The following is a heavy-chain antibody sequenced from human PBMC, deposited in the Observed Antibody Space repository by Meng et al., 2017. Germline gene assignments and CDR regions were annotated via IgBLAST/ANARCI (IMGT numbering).Heavy chain of an antibody. CDR3: AKVSGFGELFPMEY. V-gene: IGHV3-53*01. CDR2: SGSGGST. D-gene: IGHD3-10*01. J-gene: IGHJ4*02. Sequence: EGALVEAGGGLIQPGGSLRLSYAASGFTVSSNYMSWVRQAPGKGLEWVSVTSGSGGSTYYADSVKGRFTMSRDNSKNTLYLQMNSLRAEDTAVYYCAKVSGFGELFPMEYWGQGTLVTVSS. CDR1: GFTVSSNY.